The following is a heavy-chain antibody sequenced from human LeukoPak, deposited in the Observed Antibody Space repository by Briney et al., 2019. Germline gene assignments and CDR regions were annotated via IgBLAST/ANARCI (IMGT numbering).Heavy chain of an antibody. CDR2: IIPIFGTA. CDR3: AGEWESDAFDI. V-gene: IGHV1-2*02. CDR1: GYTFTGYY. Sequence: ASVKVSCKASGYTFTGYYMHWVRQAPGQGLEWMGGIIPIFGTANYAQKFQGRVTITRNTSISTAYMELSSLRSEDTAVYYCAGEWESDAFDIWGQGTMVTVSS. J-gene: IGHJ3*02. D-gene: IGHD1-26*01.